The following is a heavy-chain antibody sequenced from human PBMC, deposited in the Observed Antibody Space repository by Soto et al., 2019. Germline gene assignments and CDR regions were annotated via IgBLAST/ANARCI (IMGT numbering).Heavy chain of an antibody. Sequence: QVQLMQSGAEVKKPRSSVKVSCKASGGSFSSYAINWERQASGQGLERMGGIMPMFGTPNYAQKFQGRVTITADESTNTAYMELGSLRSEDTAVYYCARVICGSGWYGSFGSWGQGTLVTVSS. V-gene: IGHV1-69*01. D-gene: IGHD6-19*01. CDR1: GGSFSSYA. CDR2: IMPMFGTP. J-gene: IGHJ4*02. CDR3: ARVICGSGWYGSFGS.